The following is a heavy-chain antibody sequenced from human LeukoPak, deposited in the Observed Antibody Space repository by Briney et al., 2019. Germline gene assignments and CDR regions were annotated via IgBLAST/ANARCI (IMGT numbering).Heavy chain of an antibody. D-gene: IGHD3-10*01. Sequence: GASVKVSCKASGYTFTSYYMHWVRQDPGQGLKWMGWINPNSGGTNYAQKFQGRVTMTRDTSISTAYMELSRLRSDDTAVYYCARVRAGLITMDAFDIWGQGTMVTVSS. CDR3: ARVRAGLITMDAFDI. CDR2: INPNSGGT. CDR1: GYTFTSYY. V-gene: IGHV1-2*02. J-gene: IGHJ3*02.